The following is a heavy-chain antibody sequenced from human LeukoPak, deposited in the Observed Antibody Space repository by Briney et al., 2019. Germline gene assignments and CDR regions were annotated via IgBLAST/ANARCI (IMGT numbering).Heavy chain of an antibody. V-gene: IGHV3-33*01. D-gene: IGHD3-10*01. CDR3: ARDYYGLGSSGENWFDP. Sequence: GGSLRLSCAASGFTFSSYGMHWVRQAPGKGLEWVAVIWYDGSNKYYADSVKGRFTISRDNSKNTLYLQINSLRAEDTAVYYCARDYYGLGSSGENWFDPWGQGTLVTVSS. J-gene: IGHJ5*02. CDR2: IWYDGSNK. CDR1: GFTFSSYG.